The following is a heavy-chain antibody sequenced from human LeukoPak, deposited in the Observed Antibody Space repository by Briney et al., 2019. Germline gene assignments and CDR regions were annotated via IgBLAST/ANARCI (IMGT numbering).Heavy chain of an antibody. CDR1: GYTFTSYY. J-gene: IGHJ4*02. CDR3: ARDKVWYSSSWYLDY. D-gene: IGHD6-13*01. V-gene: IGHV1-46*01. CDR2: INPSGGST. Sequence: ASVKVSCKASGYTFTSYYMHWVRQASGQGLEWRGIINPSGGSTSYAQKFQGRVTMTRDTSTSTVYMELSSLRSEDTAVYYCARDKVWYSSSWYLDYWGQGTLVTVSS.